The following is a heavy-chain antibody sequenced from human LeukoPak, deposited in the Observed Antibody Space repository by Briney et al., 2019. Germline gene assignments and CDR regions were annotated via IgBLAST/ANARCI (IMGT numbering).Heavy chain of an antibody. J-gene: IGHJ4*02. CDR3: ARGACSGGSCYFDY. Sequence: GGSLRLSCAASGFTFSSYSMNWVRQAPGKGLEWVSSTSSSSSYIYYADSVKGRFTISRDNAKNSLYLQMNSLRAEDTAVYYCARGACSGGSCYFDYWGQGTLVTVSS. V-gene: IGHV3-21*01. CDR1: GFTFSSYS. D-gene: IGHD2-15*01. CDR2: TSSSSSYI.